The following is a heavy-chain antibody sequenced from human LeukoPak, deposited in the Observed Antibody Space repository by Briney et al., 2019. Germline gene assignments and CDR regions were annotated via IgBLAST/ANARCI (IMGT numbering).Heavy chain of an antibody. CDR1: GFIFSSYW. Sequence: LAGGSLRLSCAASGFIFSSYWMSWVRQAPGKGLEWVAIIKQDGSEKYYVDSVKGRFTISRDNAKNTLYLQMNSLRAEDTAVYYCARGADTGYSSDSWGQGTLVTVSS. CDR3: ARGADTGYSSDS. J-gene: IGHJ5*02. CDR2: IKQDGSEK. V-gene: IGHV3-7*01. D-gene: IGHD6-19*01.